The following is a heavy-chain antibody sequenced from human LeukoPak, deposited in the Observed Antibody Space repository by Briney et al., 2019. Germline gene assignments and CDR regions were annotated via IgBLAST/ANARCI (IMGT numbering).Heavy chain of an antibody. Sequence: GGSLRLSCAASGFTFSSYGMSWVRQAPGKGLEWVSAISGSGGSTYYADSVKGRFTISRDNSKNTLYLQMNSLRAEDTAVYYCARDPVSYEEDYMDVWGKGTTVTVSS. D-gene: IGHD5-18*01. CDR1: GFTFSSYG. V-gene: IGHV3-23*01. CDR3: ARDPVSYEEDYMDV. J-gene: IGHJ6*03. CDR2: ISGSGGST.